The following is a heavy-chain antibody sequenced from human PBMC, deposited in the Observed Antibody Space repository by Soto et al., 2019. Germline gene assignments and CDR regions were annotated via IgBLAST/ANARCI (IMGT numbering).Heavy chain of an antibody. Sequence: EVQLVESGGDLVQPGGSLRLSCAASGFAVSSNYMTWVRQAPGKGLVWVSVIHSGGDTHYADSVRGRFTISRDNSKNTLYLQMNSLRAEDTAVYYCARSRTGTTYGGMDVWGQGTTVTVSS. V-gene: IGHV3-66*01. CDR3: ARSRTGTTYGGMDV. CDR1: GFAVSSNY. J-gene: IGHJ6*02. CDR2: IHSGGDT. D-gene: IGHD1-7*01.